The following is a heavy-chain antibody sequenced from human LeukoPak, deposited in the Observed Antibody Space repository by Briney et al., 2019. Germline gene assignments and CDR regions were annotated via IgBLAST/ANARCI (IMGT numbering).Heavy chain of an antibody. CDR2: IYTSGST. J-gene: IGHJ4*02. V-gene: IGHV4-4*09. CDR1: GGSISSYY. D-gene: IGHD5-18*01. CDR3: ARRGYSYGYFDY. Sequence: SKTLSLTCTVSGGSISSYYWSWIRQPPGKGLEWIGYIYTSGSTNYNPSLKSRVTISVDTSKNQFSLKLSSVTAADTAVYYCARRGYSYGYFDYWGQGTLVTVSS.